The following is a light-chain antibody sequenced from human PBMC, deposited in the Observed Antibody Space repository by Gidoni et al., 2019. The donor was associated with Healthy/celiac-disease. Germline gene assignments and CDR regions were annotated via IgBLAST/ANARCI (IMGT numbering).Light chain of an antibody. CDR1: QSVSSN. CDR2: GAS. CDR3: QQYNNWPPWT. Sequence: ELVLTQSPATLSVSPGERATLSCRASQSVSSNLAGYQQKPGQAPRLLIYGASTRATGIPARLSGSGSGTEFTLTISSLQSEDFAVYYCQQYNNWPPWTFGQGTKVEIK. J-gene: IGKJ1*01. V-gene: IGKV3-15*01.